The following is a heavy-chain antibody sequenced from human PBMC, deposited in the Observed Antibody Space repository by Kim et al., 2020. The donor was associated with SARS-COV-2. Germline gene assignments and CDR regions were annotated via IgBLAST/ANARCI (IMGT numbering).Heavy chain of an antibody. CDR2: IYSGGST. CDR3: ARGGAGLVGTDYFDY. J-gene: IGHJ4*02. CDR1: GFTVSSDY. Sequence: GGSLRLSCAASGFTVSSDYMSWVRQAPGKGLEWVSVIYSGGSTYYADSVKGRFTISRDNSKNTLYLQMNSLRAEDTAVYYCARGGAGLVGTDYFDYWGQGTLVTVSS. V-gene: IGHV3-53*01. D-gene: IGHD6-19*01.